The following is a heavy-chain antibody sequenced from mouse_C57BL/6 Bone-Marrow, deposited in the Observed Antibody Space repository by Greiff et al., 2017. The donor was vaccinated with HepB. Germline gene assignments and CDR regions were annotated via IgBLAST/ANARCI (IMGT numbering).Heavy chain of an antibody. V-gene: IGHV1-61*01. D-gene: IGHD2-3*01. Sequence: VKLQQPGAELVRPGSSVKLSCKASGYTFTSYWMDWVKQRPGQGLEWIGNIYPSDSETHYNQKFKDKATLTVDKSSSTAYMQLSSLTSEDSAVYYCARGWDGYFWFAYWGQGTLVTVSA. CDR2: IYPSDSET. J-gene: IGHJ3*01. CDR3: ARGWDGYFWFAY. CDR1: GYTFTSYW.